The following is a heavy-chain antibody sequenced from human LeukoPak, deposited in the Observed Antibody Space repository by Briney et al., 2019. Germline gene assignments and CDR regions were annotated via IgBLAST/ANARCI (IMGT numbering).Heavy chain of an antibody. D-gene: IGHD3-10*01. CDR2: IDWNDDK. Sequence: SGPALVKPTQTLTLTCTFSGFSLSISGMCVGWIRQPPGKALEWLARIDWNDDKYYSTSLKTRLTISKDTSKNQVVLTMTNMDPVDTATYYCARIRRDLNYYGSGSSYFDYWGQGTLVTVSS. CDR1: GFSLSISGMC. J-gene: IGHJ4*02. V-gene: IGHV2-70*11. CDR3: ARIRRDLNYYGSGSSYFDY.